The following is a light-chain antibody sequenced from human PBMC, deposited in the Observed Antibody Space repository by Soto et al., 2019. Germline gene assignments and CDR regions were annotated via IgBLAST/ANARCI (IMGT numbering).Light chain of an antibody. J-gene: IGLJ1*01. CDR3: SSYAGNKYV. V-gene: IGLV2-8*01. CDR1: SSDVGGYNY. CDR2: EVS. Sequence: QSALTQPPSASGSPGQSVTISCTGTSSDVGGYNYVPWYQQHPGKAPKLMIYEVSKRPSGASDRFSGTKSGNTASLTVSGLQAEDEADYYCSSYAGNKYVFGTGTKVTVL.